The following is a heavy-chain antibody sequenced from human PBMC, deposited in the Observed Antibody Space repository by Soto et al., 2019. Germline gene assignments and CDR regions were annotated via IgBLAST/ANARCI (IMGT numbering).Heavy chain of an antibody. J-gene: IGHJ4*02. V-gene: IGHV1-18*01. CDR3: ARALTPNDY. CDR1: GYTFTSYG. Sequence: QVQLVQSGAEVKRPGASVKVSCKASGYTFTSYGVSWVRQAPGQGLEWMGWISAHNGNTIYAQKLQGRVTMTTDTSTSTAYMELSSLRSDDPAVYYRARALTPNDYWGQGTLVTVSS. D-gene: IGHD3-9*01. CDR2: ISAHNGNT.